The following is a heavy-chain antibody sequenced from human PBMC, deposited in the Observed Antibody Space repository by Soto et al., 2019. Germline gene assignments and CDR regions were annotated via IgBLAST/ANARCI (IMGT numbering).Heavy chain of an antibody. CDR1: GNSLPRYG. Sequence: QVQLEQSGAEVKKPGASVKVSCKASGNSLPRYGITWVRQVPGQGPEWMGWISGYNGNTNYGQKGQCXVIITTDTSTNTAYMELRSLTPADTAVYYCAPSGEDWYFDLWGRGTLVTVSS. J-gene: IGHJ2*01. CDR2: ISGYNGNT. V-gene: IGHV1-18*01. D-gene: IGHD1-26*01. CDR3: APSGEDWYFDL.